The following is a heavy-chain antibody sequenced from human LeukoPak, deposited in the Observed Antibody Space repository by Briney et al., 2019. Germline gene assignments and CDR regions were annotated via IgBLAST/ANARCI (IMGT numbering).Heavy chain of an antibody. CDR3: ARDHTDYYDSSGYPILAFDI. CDR1: GFTFSSYA. Sequence: GGSLRLSCAASGFTFSSYAMHWVRQAPGKGLEWVAVISYDGSNKYYADSVKGRFTISRDNSKNTLYLQMNSLRAEDTAVYYCARDHTDYYDSSGYPILAFDIWGQGTMVTVSS. D-gene: IGHD3-22*01. CDR2: ISYDGSNK. V-gene: IGHV3-30-3*01. J-gene: IGHJ3*02.